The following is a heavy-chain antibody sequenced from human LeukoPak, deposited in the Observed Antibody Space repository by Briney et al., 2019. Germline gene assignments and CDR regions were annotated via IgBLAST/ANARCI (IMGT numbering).Heavy chain of an antibody. Sequence: GRSLKLSCTASGFAFRIYGMRWVRQEPGKGLEWEAFIWPGGTRSFYADSVKGRFTISRDDSNNTVYLHMSSLKAEDTALYYCVRDRNDNYFDYWGQGTLLTVSS. CDR3: VRDRNDNYFDY. J-gene: IGHJ4*02. CDR2: IWPGGTRS. V-gene: IGHV3-33*01. CDR1: GFAFRIYG.